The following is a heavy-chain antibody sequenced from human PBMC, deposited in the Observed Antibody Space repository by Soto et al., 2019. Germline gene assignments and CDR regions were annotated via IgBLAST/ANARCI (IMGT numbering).Heavy chain of an antibody. CDR2: ISYDGSNK. CDR3: AKVPSGATPGY. D-gene: IGHD1-26*01. V-gene: IGHV3-30*18. CDR1: GFTFSSYG. Sequence: SLRLSCAASGFTFSSYGMHWVRQAPGKGLEWVAVISYDGSNKYYADSVKGRFTISRGNSKNTLYLQMNSLRAEDTAVYYCAKVPSGATPGYWGQGALVTVSS. J-gene: IGHJ4*02.